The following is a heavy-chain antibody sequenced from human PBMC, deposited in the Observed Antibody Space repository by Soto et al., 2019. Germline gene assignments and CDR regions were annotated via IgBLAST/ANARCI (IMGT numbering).Heavy chain of an antibody. Sequence: DVQLLESGGDSVQPGGSVRLSCAGSGFTFINYAMNWVRQAPGKGLEWVSTISGGGDATFFADSVRGRFTFSRDNSKNTVTLQMNSLGVDDTAVYYCARKVVGSTSRPECWYFDLWGRGTLVTVSS. J-gene: IGHJ2*01. D-gene: IGHD2-21*01. CDR1: GFTFINYA. CDR2: ISGGGDAT. CDR3: ARKVVGSTSRPECWYFDL. V-gene: IGHV3-23*01.